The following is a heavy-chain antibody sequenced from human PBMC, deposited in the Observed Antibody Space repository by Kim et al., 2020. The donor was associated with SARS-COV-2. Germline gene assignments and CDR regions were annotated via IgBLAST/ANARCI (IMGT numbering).Heavy chain of an antibody. CDR3: ASPGGAAAGTFSHYYGMDV. CDR1: GFTFSDYY. J-gene: IGHJ6*02. CDR2: ISSSGSTI. Sequence: GGSLRLSCAASGFTFSDYYMSWIRQAPGKGLEWVSYISSSGSTIYYADSVKGRFTISRDNAKNSLYLQMNSLRAEDTAVYYCASPGGAAAGTFSHYYGMDVWGQGSTVNVSS. V-gene: IGHV3-11*01. D-gene: IGHD6-13*01.